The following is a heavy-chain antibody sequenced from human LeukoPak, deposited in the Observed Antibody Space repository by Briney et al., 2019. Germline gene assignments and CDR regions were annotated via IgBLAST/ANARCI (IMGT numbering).Heavy chain of an antibody. CDR3: AKDPLVRGLTYDS. V-gene: IGHV3-23*01. CDR1: EFTFSRSA. CDR2: ISGSGGST. J-gene: IGHJ4*02. D-gene: IGHD3-10*01. Sequence: GGSLRLSCAAPEFTFSRSAMTWVRQAPGKGLEWVSAISGSGGSTYYADSVRGRFTISRDNSKNTLYLQMNSLRAEDTAVYYCAKDPLVRGLTYDSWGQGTLVTVSS.